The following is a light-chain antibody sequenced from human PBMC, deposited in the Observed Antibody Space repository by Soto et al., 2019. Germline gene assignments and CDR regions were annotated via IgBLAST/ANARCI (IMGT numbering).Light chain of an antibody. CDR2: DVS. Sequence: DIQMTQSPSTLSASVGDRVTITCRASQSISGWLAWYQQKPGKAPKLLIYDVSSLESGVPSRFSGSGSGTEFTLTISRLEPEDFAVYYCQQYGSSPPITFGQGTRLEIK. V-gene: IGKV1-5*01. J-gene: IGKJ5*01. CDR1: QSISGW. CDR3: QQYGSSPPIT.